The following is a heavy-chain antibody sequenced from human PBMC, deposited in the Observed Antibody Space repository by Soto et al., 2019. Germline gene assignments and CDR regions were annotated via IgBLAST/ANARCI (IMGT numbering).Heavy chain of an antibody. J-gene: IGHJ4*02. V-gene: IGHV1-3*01. CDR2: INAGNGNT. Sequence: GASVKVSCKASGYTFTSYAMHWVRQAPGQRLEWMGWINAGNGNTKYSQKFQGRVTITRDTSASTAYMELSSLRSEDTAVYYCARGSNIVVVVAAKTRQVGLYYWGQGTLVTVSS. CDR3: ARGSNIVVVVAAKTRQVGLYY. CDR1: GYTFTSYA. D-gene: IGHD2-15*01.